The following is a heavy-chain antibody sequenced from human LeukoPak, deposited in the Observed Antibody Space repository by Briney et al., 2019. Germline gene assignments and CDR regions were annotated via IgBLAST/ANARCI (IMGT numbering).Heavy chain of an antibody. D-gene: IGHD6-13*01. V-gene: IGHV4-39*07. Sequence: SETLSLTCTVSGGSISRSIYYWGWIRRPPGKGLEWIGSIYYSGSTNYNPSLKSRVTISVDTSQKQFSLRLSSVTAADTAVYYCARGRYVTTRGGAAAGFLDYWGQGTLVTVST. CDR3: ARGRYVTTRGGAAAGFLDY. CDR2: IYYSGST. CDR1: GGSISRSIYY. J-gene: IGHJ4*02.